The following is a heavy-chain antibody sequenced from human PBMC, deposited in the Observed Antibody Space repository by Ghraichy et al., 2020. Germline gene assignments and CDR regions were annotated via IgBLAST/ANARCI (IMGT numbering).Heavy chain of an antibody. CDR1: GTSLSTDA. D-gene: IGHD2-21*01. Sequence: SVKVSCKASGTSLSTDAINWVRQAPGQGLEWMGSTLSTLNSAKYAQRFQGRVTITANHSATTAYMELSGLRFDDTAVYFCARSIFALAFWFDPWGQGTLVTVSS. CDR2: TLSTLNSA. CDR3: ARSIFALAFWFDP. V-gene: IGHV1-69*11. J-gene: IGHJ5*02.